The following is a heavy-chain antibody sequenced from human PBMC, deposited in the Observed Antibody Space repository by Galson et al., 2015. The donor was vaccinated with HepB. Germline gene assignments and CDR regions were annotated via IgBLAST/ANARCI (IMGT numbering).Heavy chain of an antibody. CDR3: AKTLVDPMVQGVNSYYYYYYMDV. J-gene: IGHJ6*03. CDR2: IIPILGIA. D-gene: IGHD3-10*01. V-gene: IGHV1-69*10. Sequence: SVKVSCKASGGTFSSYAISWVRQAPGQGLEWMGGIIPILGIANYAQKFQGRVTITADKSTSTAYMELSSLRSEDTAVYYCAKTLVDPMVQGVNSYYYYYYMDVWGKGTTVTVSS. CDR1: GGTFSSYA.